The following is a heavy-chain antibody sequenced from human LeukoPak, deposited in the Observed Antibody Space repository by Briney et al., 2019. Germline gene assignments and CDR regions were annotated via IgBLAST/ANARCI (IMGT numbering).Heavy chain of an antibody. D-gene: IGHD3-3*01. Sequence: SETLSLTCTVSGYSISSGYYWGWIRQPPGKGLEWIGSIYHSGSTYYNPSLKSRVTMSVDTSKNQFSLKLSSVTAADTAVYYCASHPVYYDFWSGYYRGNWFDPWGQGTLVTVSS. CDR1: GYSISSGYY. CDR2: IYHSGST. J-gene: IGHJ5*02. CDR3: ASHPVYYDFWSGYYRGNWFDP. V-gene: IGHV4-38-2*02.